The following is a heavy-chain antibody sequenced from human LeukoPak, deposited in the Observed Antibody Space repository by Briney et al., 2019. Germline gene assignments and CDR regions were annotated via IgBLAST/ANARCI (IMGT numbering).Heavy chain of an antibody. CDR3: ARDGGVGRWLQYSDY. Sequence: SETPSLTCTVSGGSISSYYWSCIRQPAGKGLEWIGRIYTSVSTNYNPSLKSPVTMSVDTSKSQFSLKLSSVTAADTAVYYCARDGGVGRWLQYSDYWGQGTLVTVSS. CDR2: IYTSVST. V-gene: IGHV4-4*07. D-gene: IGHD5-24*01. J-gene: IGHJ4*02. CDR1: GGSISSYY.